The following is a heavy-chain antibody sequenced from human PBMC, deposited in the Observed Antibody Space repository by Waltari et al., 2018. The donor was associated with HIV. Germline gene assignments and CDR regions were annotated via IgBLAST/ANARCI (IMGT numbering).Heavy chain of an antibody. J-gene: IGHJ4*02. CDR1: GGSISSSSYY. CDR3: ARRDPSGSQYFDY. D-gene: IGHD1-26*01. V-gene: IGHV4-39*01. Sequence: QLQLQESGPGLVKPSETLSLTCTVSGGSISSSSYYWGWIRQPPGKGLEWIGSIYYSGSTYYNPSLKSRVTISVDTSKNQFSLKLSAVTAADTAVYCCARRDPSGSQYFDYWGQGTLVTVSS. CDR2: IYYSGST.